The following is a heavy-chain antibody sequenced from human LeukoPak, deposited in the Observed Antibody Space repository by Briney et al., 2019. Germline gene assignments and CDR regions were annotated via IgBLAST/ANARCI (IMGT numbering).Heavy chain of an antibody. CDR1: GGSISSGGYY. CDR2: IYYSGST. V-gene: IGHV4-31*03. Sequence: SETLSLTCTVSGGSISSGGYYWSWIRQHPGKGLEWIGYIYYSGSTYYNPTLKSRVTISVDTSKNQFSLKLSSVTAADTAVYYCARSGYSSSWYYFDYWGQGTLVTVSS. D-gene: IGHD6-13*01. J-gene: IGHJ4*02. CDR3: ARSGYSSSWYYFDY.